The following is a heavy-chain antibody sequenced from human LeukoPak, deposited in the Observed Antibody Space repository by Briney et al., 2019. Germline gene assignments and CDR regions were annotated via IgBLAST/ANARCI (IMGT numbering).Heavy chain of an antibody. V-gene: IGHV3-30-3*01. CDR2: ISYDGSNK. Sequence: PGGSLRLSCVASGFTFSSYAMHWVRQAPGKGLECVLVISYDGSNKYYADSVKGRFTISRDNSKNTLYLQMNSLRAEDTAVYYCARESLGQTNASDIWGQGTMVTVSA. CDR1: GFTFSSYA. CDR3: ARESLGQTNASDI. D-gene: IGHD3-16*02. J-gene: IGHJ3*02.